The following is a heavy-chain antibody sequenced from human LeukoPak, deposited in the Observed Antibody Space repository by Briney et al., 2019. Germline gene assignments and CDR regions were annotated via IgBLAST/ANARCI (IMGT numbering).Heavy chain of an antibody. V-gene: IGHV3-23*01. J-gene: IGHJ6*02. CDR1: GFTFSSDA. D-gene: IGHD5-18*01. Sequence: PGGSLRLSCAASGFTFSSDAMSWVRQAPGKGLEWVSAISGSGGSTYYADSVKGRFTISRDNSKNTLYLQMNSLRAEDTAVYYCAKNQGRDTAIDYYYGMDVGGQGTTVTVSS. CDR3: AKNQGRDTAIDYYYGMDV. CDR2: ISGSGGST.